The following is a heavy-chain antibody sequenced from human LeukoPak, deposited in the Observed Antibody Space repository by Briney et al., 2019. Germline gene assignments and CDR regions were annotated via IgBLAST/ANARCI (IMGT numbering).Heavy chain of an antibody. Sequence: GGSLRLSYAASGFTFSSYWMNWVRQAPGKGLEWVANIKQDGSEKYYVDSVKGRFTISRDNAKNSLYLQMNSLRAEDTAVYYCARYGYWYVMDVWGQGTTVTVSS. CDR1: GFTFSSYW. CDR2: IKQDGSEK. CDR3: ARYGYWYVMDV. J-gene: IGHJ6*02. V-gene: IGHV3-7*03. D-gene: IGHD6-13*01.